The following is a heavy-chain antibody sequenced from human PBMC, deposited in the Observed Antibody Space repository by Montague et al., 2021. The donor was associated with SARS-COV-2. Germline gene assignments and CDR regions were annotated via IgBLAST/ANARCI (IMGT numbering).Heavy chain of an antibody. CDR2: ISYRGVT. CDR1: SGSITTGAYH. Sequence: SETLSLTCTVSSGSITTGAYHWGWIRQSPGKGLEWIGTISYRGVTYYNPSLKSRVNISVDTSMTHFSLTLRSVNAADTAVYSCARDVSIGTGRGFIDDWGQGTLVTVSS. J-gene: IGHJ1*01. D-gene: IGHD1-1*01. V-gene: IGHV4-39*02. CDR3: ARDVSIGTGRGFIDD.